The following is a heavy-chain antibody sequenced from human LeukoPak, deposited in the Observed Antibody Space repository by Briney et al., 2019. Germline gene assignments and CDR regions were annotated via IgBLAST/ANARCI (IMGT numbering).Heavy chain of an antibody. V-gene: IGHV3-74*01. J-gene: IGHJ4*02. CDR2: IHSGGSDT. Sequence: GGSLRLSCAASGFTFSHYGMHWVRQAPGKGLVWVSRIHSGGSDTNYADSVKGRFTISRDNAKNTLYLQMNSLRAEDTAVYYCARDYSYAYDQWGRGTLVTVSS. D-gene: IGHD3-16*01. CDR3: ARDYSYAYDQ. CDR1: GFTFSHYG.